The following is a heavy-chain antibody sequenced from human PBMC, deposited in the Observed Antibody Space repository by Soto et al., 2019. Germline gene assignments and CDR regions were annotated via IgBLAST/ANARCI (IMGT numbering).Heavy chain of an antibody. CDR3: AKDNLLSVAFDI. V-gene: IGHV3-23*01. D-gene: IGHD2-15*01. CDR1: GFTFRSYA. CDR2: IGGSSGST. J-gene: IGHJ3*02. Sequence: PGGSLRLSCAASGFTFRSYAMSWVRQAPGKGLEWVSAIGGSSGSTYYADSVKGRFTISRDNSKNTLYLQMNSLRAEDTAVYYCAKDNLLSVAFDIWGQGTMVTVSS.